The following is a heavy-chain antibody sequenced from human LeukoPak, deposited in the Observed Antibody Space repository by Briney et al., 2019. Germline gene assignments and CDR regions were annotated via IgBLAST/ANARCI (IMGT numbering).Heavy chain of an antibody. CDR1: GFTSSSYA. CDR3: AKHSGSYLEALVY. J-gene: IGHJ4*02. CDR2: ISGSGGST. D-gene: IGHD1-26*01. V-gene: IGHV3-23*01. Sequence: GGSLRLSCAASGFTSSSYAMSCVRQAPGKGLERVSAISGSGGSTYYADSVKGGVTISRDNSKNTLYLQMNSLRAEDTAVYYCAKHSGSYLEALVYWGQGTLVTVSS.